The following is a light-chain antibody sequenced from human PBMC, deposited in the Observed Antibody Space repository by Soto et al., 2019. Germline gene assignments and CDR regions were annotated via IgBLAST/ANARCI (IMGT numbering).Light chain of an antibody. CDR1: QTISTY. CDR2: TAS. CDR3: QQSYSRPRT. Sequence: DIQMTQSPSSLAASVGDRVTITCRASQTISTYLNWYQQKPGKAPNLLIYTASNLESGVPSRFSGSGSGTDFTLTISSLQPEDFATYFCQQSYSRPRTFGQGTKVEIK. V-gene: IGKV1-39*01. J-gene: IGKJ1*01.